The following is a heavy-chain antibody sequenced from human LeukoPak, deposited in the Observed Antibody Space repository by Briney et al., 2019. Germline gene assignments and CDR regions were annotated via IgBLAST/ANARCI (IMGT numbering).Heavy chain of an antibody. D-gene: IGHD3-3*01. CDR3: ARVTVEYDFWSGYYDY. V-gene: IGHV3-53*01. Sequence: PGGSLRLSCAASGFTFSTYGMHWVRQAPGKGLEWVSVIYSGGSTYYADSVKGRFTISRDNSKNTLYLQMNSLRAEDTAVYYCARVTVEYDFWSGYYDYWGQGTLVTVSS. CDR1: GFTFSTYG. CDR2: IYSGGST. J-gene: IGHJ4*02.